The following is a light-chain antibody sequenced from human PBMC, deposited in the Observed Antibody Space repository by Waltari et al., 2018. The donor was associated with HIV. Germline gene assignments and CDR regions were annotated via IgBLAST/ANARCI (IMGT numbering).Light chain of an antibody. J-gene: IGLJ3*02. CDR1: SSNIGAGFD. CDR2: GDT. V-gene: IGLV1-40*01. Sequence: QSVLTQPPSVSGAPGQRVTISCTGNSSNIGAGFDVPWYQQVPETAPKLLIYGDTNRPSGVPDRFSGSKSGTSASLAITGLQAEDEADYYCQSYDSGLSVVFGGGTNLTVL. CDR3: QSYDSGLSVV.